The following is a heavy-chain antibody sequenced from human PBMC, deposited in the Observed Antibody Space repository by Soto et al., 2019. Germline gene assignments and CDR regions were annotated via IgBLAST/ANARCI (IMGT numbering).Heavy chain of an antibody. Sequence: ASVKVSCKASGYTFTSYYMHWARQAPGQGLEWMGIINPSGGSTSYAQKFQGRVTITRDTSASTAYMELSSLRSEDTAVYYCARAGQQLVYYYYYMDVWGKGTTVTVSS. D-gene: IGHD6-13*01. V-gene: IGHV1-46*01. CDR1: GYTFTSYY. J-gene: IGHJ6*03. CDR2: INPSGGST. CDR3: ARAGQQLVYYYYYMDV.